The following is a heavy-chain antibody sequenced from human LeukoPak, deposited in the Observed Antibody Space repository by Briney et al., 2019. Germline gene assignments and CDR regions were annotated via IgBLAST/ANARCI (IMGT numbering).Heavy chain of an antibody. CDR1: GVSISSGGYA. CDR2: IYDSGST. V-gene: IGHV4-30-2*01. Sequence: TLSLTCAVSGVSISSGGYAWSWFRQPPGKGLEWIGYIYDSGSTHYNPSLKSRVTISVDRSENQFSLKLSPVTAADTAVYYCARYGGSGTYYFDYWGQGTLVTVPS. J-gene: IGHJ4*02. D-gene: IGHD3-10*01. CDR3: ARYGGSGTYYFDY.